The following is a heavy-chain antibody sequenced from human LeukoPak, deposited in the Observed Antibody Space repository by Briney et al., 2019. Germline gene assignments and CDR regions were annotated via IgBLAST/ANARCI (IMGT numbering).Heavy chain of an antibody. Sequence: SETLSLTCTVSGGSISSSSYYWGWISQPPGKGLEWIGSIYYSGSTFYNPSLKSRVTISVDTSKNQFSLKLTSMTAADTAMYYCARHVSRIAAAGIINYWGQGTLVTVSS. CDR3: ARHVSRIAAAGIINY. J-gene: IGHJ4*02. D-gene: IGHD6-13*01. CDR1: GGSISSSSYY. CDR2: IYYSGST. V-gene: IGHV4-39*01.